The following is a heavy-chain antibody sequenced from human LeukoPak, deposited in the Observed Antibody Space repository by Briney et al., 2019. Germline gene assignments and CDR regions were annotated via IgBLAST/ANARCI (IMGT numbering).Heavy chain of an antibody. CDR1: GFAFSSYS. J-gene: IGHJ3*02. CDR2: ISSSSSYR. Sequence: GGSLRLSCAASGFAFSSYSMNWVRQAPGKRLEWVSSISSSSSYRYYADSVKGRFTISRDNAKNSLYLQMNSLRAEDTAVYYCARAYDFWSGYYHDAFDIWGQGTMVTVSS. D-gene: IGHD3-3*01. V-gene: IGHV3-21*01. CDR3: ARAYDFWSGYYHDAFDI.